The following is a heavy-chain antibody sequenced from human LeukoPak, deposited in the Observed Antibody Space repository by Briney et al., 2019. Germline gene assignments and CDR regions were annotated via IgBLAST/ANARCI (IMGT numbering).Heavy chain of an antibody. J-gene: IGHJ6*02. CDR1: GGSISSGGYY. V-gene: IGHV4-31*03. Sequence: SQTLSLTCTVSGGSISSGGYYWSWIRQHPGKGLEWIGYIYYSGSTYYNPSLKSRVTISVDTSKNQFSLKLSSVTAADTAVYYCARGPRYDILTGWGGTYYYYYYGMDVWGQGTTVTVSS. CDR2: IYYSGST. D-gene: IGHD3-9*01. CDR3: ARGPRYDILTGWGGTYYYYYYGMDV.